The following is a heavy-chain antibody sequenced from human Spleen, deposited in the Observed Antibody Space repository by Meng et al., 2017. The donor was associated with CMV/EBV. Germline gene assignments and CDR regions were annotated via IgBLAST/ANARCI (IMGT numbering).Heavy chain of an antibody. CDR2: ISSSGSTI. CDR3: AKGRIAARPYDFDY. V-gene: IGHV3-48*01. Sequence: GESLKISCAASGFTFSNAWMTWVRQAPGKGLEWVSYISSSGSTIYYADSVKGRFTISRDNSKSTLYLQMNSLRADDTAVYYCAKGRIAARPYDFDYWGQGTLVTVSS. D-gene: IGHD6-6*01. J-gene: IGHJ4*02. CDR1: GFTFSNAW.